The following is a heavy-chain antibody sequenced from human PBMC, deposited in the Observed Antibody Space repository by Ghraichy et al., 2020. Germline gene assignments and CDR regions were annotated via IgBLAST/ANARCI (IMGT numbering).Heavy chain of an antibody. CDR3: AWIPRF. J-gene: IGHJ4*02. Sequence: GESLNISCAASGFTFSSYWMHWVRQAPGKGLVWVSLIYSGGSTYYADSVKGRFTISRDNSKNTLYLQMNSLRAEDTAVYYCAWIPRFWGQGTLVTVSS. V-gene: IGHV3-53*01. CDR1: GFTFSSYW. CDR2: IYSGGST. D-gene: IGHD2-2*03.